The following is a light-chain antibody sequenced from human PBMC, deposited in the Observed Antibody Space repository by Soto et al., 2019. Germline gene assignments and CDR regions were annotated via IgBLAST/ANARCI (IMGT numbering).Light chain of an antibody. V-gene: IGKV3-20*01. Sequence: ERVFTQSPGTLSLSPGERATLSCRASQSVSSSYLAWYQQKPGQAPRLLIYGASTRATSIPDRFSGSGSGTDFTLTIRRLXPEDSAVYYWQQYGSSPPYTFGQGTKVDIK. CDR2: GAS. CDR3: QQYGSSPPYT. J-gene: IGKJ2*01. CDR1: QSVSSSY.